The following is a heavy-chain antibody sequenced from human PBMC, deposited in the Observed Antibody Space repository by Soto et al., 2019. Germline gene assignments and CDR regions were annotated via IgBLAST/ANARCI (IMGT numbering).Heavy chain of an antibody. J-gene: IGHJ6*02. V-gene: IGHV4-4*07. CDR2: IYSSGSS. CDR1: GGSISGSY. D-gene: IGHD4-17*01. Sequence: SETLSLTCTVSGGSISGSYWSWVRQPAGKGLEWIGRIYSSGSSNYNPSLNSRLTMSLDTSKNQFSLKLRSVTTADTAIYYCARLFTVTTDYYFGMDVWGQGTTVTVSS. CDR3: ARLFTVTTDYYFGMDV.